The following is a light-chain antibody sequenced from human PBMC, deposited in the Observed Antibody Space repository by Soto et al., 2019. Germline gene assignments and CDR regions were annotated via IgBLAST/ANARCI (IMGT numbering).Light chain of an antibody. V-gene: IGLV6-57*02. CDR3: QSYDSNSVV. J-gene: IGLJ2*01. Sequence: NFMLTQPHSVSESPGKTVTISCTGSSGSIASNYVQWYQQRPGSAPTTVIYEDTQRPSGVPDRFSGSIDSSSNSASLTISGLKTEDEAAYYCQSYDSNSVVFGGGTKLTVL. CDR1: SGSIASNY. CDR2: EDT.